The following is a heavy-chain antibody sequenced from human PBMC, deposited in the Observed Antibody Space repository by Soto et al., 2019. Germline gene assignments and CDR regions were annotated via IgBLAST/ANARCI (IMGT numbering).Heavy chain of an antibody. D-gene: IGHD2-21*01. Sequence: SETRSLTCTVSGGSISSYYWSWIRQPPGKGLEWIGYIYYSGSTNYNPSLKSRVTISVDTSKNQFSLKLSSVTAADTAVYYCARLGGDWYYFDYWGQGTLVTVSS. J-gene: IGHJ4*02. CDR3: ARLGGDWYYFDY. V-gene: IGHV4-59*08. CDR2: IYYSGST. CDR1: GGSISSYY.